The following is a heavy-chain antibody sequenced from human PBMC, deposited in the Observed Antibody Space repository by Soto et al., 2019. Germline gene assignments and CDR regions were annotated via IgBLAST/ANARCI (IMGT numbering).Heavy chain of an antibody. J-gene: IGHJ6*02. Sequence: QVQLVQSGAEVKKPGSSVKVSCKASGGTFSSYAISWVRQAPGQGLEWMGGIIPIFGTANYAQKFQGRVTITADKSKSTGYTGVGSLRFEDTGVDYWWTRMERGANYPRVGGYYYGMDVWGQGTTVTVSS. CDR3: WTRMERGANYPRVGGYYYGMDV. V-gene: IGHV1-69*06. CDR1: GGTFSSYA. D-gene: IGHD3-16*01. CDR2: IIPIFGTA.